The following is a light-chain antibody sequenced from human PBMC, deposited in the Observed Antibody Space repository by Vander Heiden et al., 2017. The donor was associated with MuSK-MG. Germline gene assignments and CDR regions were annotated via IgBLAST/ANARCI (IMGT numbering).Light chain of an antibody. Sequence: EIVMTQSPATLSVSPGERATLSCRASQSISGNLAWYQQKPGQAPRLLIYGASTRATGIPASFSGSGSGTDFTLTISSLQSEDFAVYYCQQYYSWPRTFGQGTKVEIK. CDR3: QQYYSWPRT. CDR2: GAS. V-gene: IGKV3-15*01. J-gene: IGKJ1*01. CDR1: QSISGN.